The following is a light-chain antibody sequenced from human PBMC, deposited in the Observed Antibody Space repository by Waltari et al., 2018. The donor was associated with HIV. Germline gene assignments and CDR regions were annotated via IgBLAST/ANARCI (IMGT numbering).Light chain of an antibody. V-gene: IGKV1-39*01. CDR1: QSIDNY. CDR3: QQTLRSPQT. CDR2: GAT. Sequence: DIQMTQPPSSLSASVGDTVTITCRARQSIDNYLNWYQQTPGKAPRLLIFGATRLQSGVPSRFRGSGSGSDFTLTVISLQPEDFATYYCQQTLRSPQTFGQGTRLDIK. J-gene: IGKJ5*01.